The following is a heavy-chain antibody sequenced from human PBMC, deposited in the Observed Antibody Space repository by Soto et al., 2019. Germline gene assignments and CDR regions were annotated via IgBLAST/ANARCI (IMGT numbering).Heavy chain of an antibody. Sequence: SETLSLTCSVSGGSINTSSYYWGWIRQSPEKGLEWIGSIYYSGSTYYNPSLKSRVTISVDTSKNEFSLTLRSVSAADTAVYYCARPPSPYCSSSSCSLGFDYWGQGILVSASS. CDR3: ARPPSPYCSSSSCSLGFDY. V-gene: IGHV4-39*01. CDR1: GGSINTSSYY. D-gene: IGHD2-2*01. CDR2: IYYSGST. J-gene: IGHJ4*02.